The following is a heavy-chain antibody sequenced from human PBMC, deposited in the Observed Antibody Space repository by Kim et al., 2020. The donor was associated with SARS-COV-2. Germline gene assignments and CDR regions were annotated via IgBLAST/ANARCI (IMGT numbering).Heavy chain of an antibody. CDR3: ARGTTTDDY. Sequence: ASVKVSCKASGYIFTTYGINWVRQAPGQGLEWMGWISPYNGDTRYAQKFQGRVTLTRDTSTNTAYMEIKSLRSDDTAFYYCARGTTTDDYWGQGTLVNVS. CDR1: GYIFTTYG. V-gene: IGHV1-18*01. J-gene: IGHJ4*02. CDR2: ISPYNGDT. D-gene: IGHD4-17*01.